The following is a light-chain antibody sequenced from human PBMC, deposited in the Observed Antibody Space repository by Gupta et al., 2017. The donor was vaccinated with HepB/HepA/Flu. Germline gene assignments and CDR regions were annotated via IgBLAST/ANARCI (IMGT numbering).Light chain of an antibody. CDR2: AAS. CDR3: QQTYSQPLT. CDR1: QSIRTY. Sequence: DIQMTQSPSSLSASVGGRVTITCRASQSIRTYLNWYQHKPGKAPKVLIYAASSLQSGVPSRFSGSGSGTDCTRTISSLKTEDCATYDGQQTYSQPLTCGPGTKVDIK. J-gene: IGKJ3*01. V-gene: IGKV1-39*01.